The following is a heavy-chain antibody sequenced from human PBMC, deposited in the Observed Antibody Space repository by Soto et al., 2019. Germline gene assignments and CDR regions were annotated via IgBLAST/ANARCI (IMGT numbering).Heavy chain of an antibody. CDR2: INPSGGST. V-gene: IGHV1-46*01. D-gene: IGHD6-19*01. CDR1: GYTFTSYY. J-gene: IGHJ3*02. Sequence: QVQLVQSGAEVKKPGASVKVSCKASGYTFTSYYMHWVRQAPGQGLEWMGIINPSGGSTSYAQKFQGRVTMTRDTSTSTVYMELSSLRSEDTAVYYCARDWIFTGAAVAGGAFDIWGQGTMVTVSS. CDR3: ARDWIFTGAAVAGGAFDI.